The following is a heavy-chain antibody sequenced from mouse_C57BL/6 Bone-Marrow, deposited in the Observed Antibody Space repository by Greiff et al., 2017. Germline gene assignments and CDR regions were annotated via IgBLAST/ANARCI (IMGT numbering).Heavy chain of an antibody. Sequence: VQLKESGPELVKPGASVKISCKASGYAFSSSWMNWVKQRPGTGLEWIGRIYPGDGDTNYNGKFKGKATLTADKSSSTAYIQLSSLTSADSAVXVWARSGYDGYPWCAYCGQRTLVTESA. CDR3: ARSGYDGYPWCAY. CDR2: IYPGDGDT. J-gene: IGHJ3*01. CDR1: GYAFSSSW. D-gene: IGHD2-3*01. V-gene: IGHV1-82*01.